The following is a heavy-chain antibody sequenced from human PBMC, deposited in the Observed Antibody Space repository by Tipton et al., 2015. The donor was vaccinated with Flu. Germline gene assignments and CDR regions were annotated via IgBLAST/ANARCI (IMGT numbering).Heavy chain of an antibody. D-gene: IGHD5-24*01. CDR1: GFTFSSYG. Sequence: SLRLSCAASGFTFSSYGMHWVRQAPGKGLEWVAVIWYDGSNKYYADSVKGRFTISRDNSKNTLYLQMNSLRAEDTAVYYCARDLRGYSRNEYYFDYWGQGTLVTVSS. J-gene: IGHJ4*02. CDR3: ARDLRGYSRNEYYFDY. V-gene: IGHV3-33*01. CDR2: IWYDGSNK.